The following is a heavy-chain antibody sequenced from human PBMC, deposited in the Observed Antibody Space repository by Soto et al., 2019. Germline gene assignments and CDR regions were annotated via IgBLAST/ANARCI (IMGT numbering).Heavy chain of an antibody. Sequence: QVQLVESGGGVVQPGRSLRLSCAASGFTFSSYGMHWVRQAPGKGLEWVAVIWYDGSNKYYADSVKGRFTISRDNSKNTLYLQMNSLRAEDTAVYYCARDLKVPAAPTDYYYCMYVWGQGTTVTVSS. CDR3: ARDLKVPAAPTDYYYCMYV. CDR1: GFTFSSYG. CDR2: IWYDGSNK. V-gene: IGHV3-33*01. D-gene: IGHD2-2*01. J-gene: IGHJ6*02.